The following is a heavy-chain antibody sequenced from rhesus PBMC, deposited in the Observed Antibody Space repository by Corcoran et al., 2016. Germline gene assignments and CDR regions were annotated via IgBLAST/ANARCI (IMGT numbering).Heavy chain of an antibody. D-gene: IGHD1-44*01. CDR2: IDGNSAGT. CDR3: ARWDLFDY. CDR1: GGSISGYY. V-gene: IGHV4-81*01. J-gene: IGHJ4*01. Sequence: QVQLQESGPGLVKPSETLPPTCPVSGGSISGYYGSWIRQPPGQGLEWIGNIDGNSAGTNYNPSLKSRVTISKDTSKNQFSLKLSSVTAADTAVYYCARWDLFDYWGQGVLVTVSS.